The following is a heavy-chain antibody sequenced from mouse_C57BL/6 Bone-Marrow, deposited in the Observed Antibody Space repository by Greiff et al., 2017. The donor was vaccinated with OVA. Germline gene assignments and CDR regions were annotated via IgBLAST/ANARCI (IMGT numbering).Heavy chain of an antibody. Sequence: VQLQQPGAELVKPGASVKLSCKASGYTFTSYWMHWVKQRPGQGLEWIGMIHPNSGSTNYNEKFKSKATLTVDKSSSTAYMQLSSLTSEDSAVYYCARRMVRGYFDVWGTGTTVTVSS. CDR2: IHPNSGST. CDR1: GYTFTSYW. CDR3: ARRMVRGYFDV. D-gene: IGHD2-10*02. V-gene: IGHV1-64*01. J-gene: IGHJ1*03.